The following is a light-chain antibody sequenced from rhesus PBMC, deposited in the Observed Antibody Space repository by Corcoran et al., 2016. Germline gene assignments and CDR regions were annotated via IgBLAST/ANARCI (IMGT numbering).Light chain of an antibody. CDR3: LQGYSTPWT. CDR1: QGISEY. J-gene: IGKJ1*01. CDR2: AAA. Sequence: DIQMTQSPSSLSASVGDRVTITCRASQGISEYVSWYQQKPGKALKRLIYAAASLESGVPSRFSGSGSGTDFTLTLSSLPPEDFAGYCCLQGYSTPWTFGQGTKVEIK. V-gene: IGKV1-36*02.